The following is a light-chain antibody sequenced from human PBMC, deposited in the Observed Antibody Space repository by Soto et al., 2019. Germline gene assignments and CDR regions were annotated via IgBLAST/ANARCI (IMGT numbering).Light chain of an antibody. Sequence: EIVFTQSPGTLSLSPGERATLSCRASQSVSSSYLAWCQQKPGQSPRLLIYGASRRATGIPDRFSGSGSGTDFTLTIRRLEPEDFAVYFCQHEGAFGPGTKVDIK. CDR2: GAS. CDR1: QSVSSSY. CDR3: QHEGA. V-gene: IGKV3-20*01. J-gene: IGKJ3*01.